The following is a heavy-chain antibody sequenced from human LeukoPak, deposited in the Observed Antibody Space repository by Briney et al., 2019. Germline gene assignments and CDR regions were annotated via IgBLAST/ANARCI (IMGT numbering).Heavy chain of an antibody. Sequence: GGSLRLSCAASGFTFSSYSMNWVRQAPGKGLEWVSSISSSSTYIYYADSVKGRFTISRDNSKNTLYLQMNSLRAEDTAVYYCAKDTRFDYWGQGTLVTVSS. CDR1: GFTFSSYS. CDR2: ISSSSTYI. D-gene: IGHD2-15*01. V-gene: IGHV3-21*04. J-gene: IGHJ4*02. CDR3: AKDTRFDY.